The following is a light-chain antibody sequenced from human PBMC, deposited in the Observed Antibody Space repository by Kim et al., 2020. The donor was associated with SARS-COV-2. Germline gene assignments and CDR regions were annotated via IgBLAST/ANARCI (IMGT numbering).Light chain of an antibody. CDR2: RAS. CDR3: QQYNSYSLWT. J-gene: IGKJ1*01. Sequence: SVGDRVTITCRGSQSIGSWFAWYQQKPGKAPTLLIYRASSLESGVPTRFSGSGSGTEFTLTISSLQPDDFATYYCQQYNSYSLWTFGQGTKVDIK. CDR1: QSIGSW. V-gene: IGKV1-5*03.